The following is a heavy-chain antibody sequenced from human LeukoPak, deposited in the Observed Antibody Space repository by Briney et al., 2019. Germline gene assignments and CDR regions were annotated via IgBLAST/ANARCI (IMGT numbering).Heavy chain of an antibody. CDR2: IKEDGSRN. CDR1: GFTFSSYW. Sequence: GSLRLSCAASGFTFSSYWMSWVRQAPGKGLEWVANIKEDGSRNHYVDSVKGRFTISRDNAKSSLYLQMNSLRVEDTAVYYCARAYSGYDWNYFDYWGQGTLVTVSS. V-gene: IGHV3-7*04. D-gene: IGHD5-12*01. J-gene: IGHJ4*02. CDR3: ARAYSGYDWNYFDY.